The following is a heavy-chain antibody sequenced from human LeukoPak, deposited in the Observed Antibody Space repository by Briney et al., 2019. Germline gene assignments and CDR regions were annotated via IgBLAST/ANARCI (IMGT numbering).Heavy chain of an antibody. CDR2: INLSGST. D-gene: IGHD4-11*01. V-gene: IGHV4-34*09. J-gene: IGHJ4*02. Sequence: PSETLSLTCAVYGGSFSGYYWSWIRQPPGKGLEWIGEINLSGSTNYNPSLKSRVTISVDTSKNQFSLKLSSVTAADTAVYYCARDSYSNYGIDYWGQGTLVTVSS. CDR3: ARDSYSNYGIDY. CDR1: GGSFSGYY.